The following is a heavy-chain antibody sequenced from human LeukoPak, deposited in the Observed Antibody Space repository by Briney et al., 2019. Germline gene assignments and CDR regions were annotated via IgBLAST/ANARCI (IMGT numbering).Heavy chain of an antibody. D-gene: IGHD6-25*01. V-gene: IGHV1-2*04. Sequence: ASVKVSCKASGYTFTGYYMHWVRQAPGQGLEWMGWINPNSGGTNYAQKFQGWVTMTRDTSISTAYMELSRLRSDDTAVYYCAREASIAAYYYYMDVWGKGTTVTVSS. J-gene: IGHJ6*03. CDR1: GYTFTGYY. CDR3: AREASIAAYYYYMDV. CDR2: INPNSGGT.